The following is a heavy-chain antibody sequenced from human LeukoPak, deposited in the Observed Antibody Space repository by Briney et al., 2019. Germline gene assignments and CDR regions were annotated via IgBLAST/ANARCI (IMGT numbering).Heavy chain of an antibody. CDR2: LYYSGST. CDR1: GGSISSSSYY. J-gene: IGHJ5*02. V-gene: IGHV4-39*02. D-gene: IGHD2-8*01. Sequence: SETLSLTCIVSGGSISSSSYYWGWIRPPPGQGLEWIGSLYYSGSTYYNPSLKSRVALSVATSKHHFSLKLRSVTAADAAVYYCARPRSRVSWFDPWGQGTLVTVSS. CDR3: ARPRSRVSWFDP.